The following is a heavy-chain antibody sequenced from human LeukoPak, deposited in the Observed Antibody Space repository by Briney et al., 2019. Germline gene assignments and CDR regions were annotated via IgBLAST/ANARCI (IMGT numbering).Heavy chain of an antibody. CDR3: ARVGWYYDILTGYSLNWFDP. CDR1: GGSFSGYY. J-gene: IGHJ5*02. D-gene: IGHD3-9*01. V-gene: IGHV4-34*01. CDR2: INHSGST. Sequence: KPSETLSLTCAVYGGSFSGYYWSWIRQPPGKGLEWIGEINHSGSTNYNPSLKSRVTISVDTSKNQFSLKLSSVTAADTAVYYCARVGWYYDILTGYSLNWFDPWGQGTLVTVSS.